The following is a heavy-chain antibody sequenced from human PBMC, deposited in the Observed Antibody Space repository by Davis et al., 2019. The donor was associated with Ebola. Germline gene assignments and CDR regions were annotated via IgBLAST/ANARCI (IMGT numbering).Heavy chain of an antibody. Sequence: ASVKVSCKTSGYTFTNYAIHWVRQAPGQRLEWMGWINAYNGNTNYAQKLQGRVTMATDTSTSTAYMELRSLRSDDTAVYYCARLYSSSWYGGWFDPWGQGTLVTVSS. V-gene: IGHV1-18*01. CDR1: GYTFTNYA. CDR2: INAYNGNT. D-gene: IGHD6-13*01. CDR3: ARLYSSSWYGGWFDP. J-gene: IGHJ5*02.